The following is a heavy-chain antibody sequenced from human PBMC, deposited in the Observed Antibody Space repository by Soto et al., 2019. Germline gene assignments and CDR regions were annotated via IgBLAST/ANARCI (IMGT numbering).Heavy chain of an antibody. V-gene: IGHV3-30*03. CDR1: GFTFSNYG. CDR2: ISDDESSK. CDR3: AREGVMAFDY. D-gene: IGHD3-16*01. J-gene: IGHJ4*02. Sequence: PGGALRLSCAASGFTFSNYGMHWVRQAPGKGLEKVAVISDDESSKYYADSVKGRFTISRDNSKNMVYLQMNSLRAEDTAVYYCAREGVMAFDYWGQGTLVTVSS.